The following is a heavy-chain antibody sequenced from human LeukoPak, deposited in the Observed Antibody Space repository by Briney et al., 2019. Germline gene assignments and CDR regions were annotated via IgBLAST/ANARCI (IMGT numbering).Heavy chain of an antibody. J-gene: IGHJ5*02. CDR1: GYTFTDHY. CDR2: INPNSGGT. Sequence: ASVKVSCKASGYTFTDHYMHWVRQAPGQGLEWMGWINPNSGGTNYAQKFQGRVTMTRDTSISTAYMELSRLRSDDTAVYYCASRYCSSTSCYTAFDPWGQGALVTVSS. CDR3: ASRYCSSTSCYTAFDP. V-gene: IGHV1-2*02. D-gene: IGHD2-2*02.